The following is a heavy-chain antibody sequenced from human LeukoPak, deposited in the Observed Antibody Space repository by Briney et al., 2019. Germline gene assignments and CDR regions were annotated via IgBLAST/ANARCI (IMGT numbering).Heavy chain of an antibody. V-gene: IGHV3-30*02. CDR1: GFTFSSYG. CDR3: ARVLVVDGADYDAFDI. CDR2: IRYDGSNK. D-gene: IGHD2-15*01. J-gene: IGHJ3*02. Sequence: GGSLRLSCAASGFTFSSYGMHWVRQAPGKGLEWVAFIRYDGSNKYYADSVKGRFTISRDNSKNTLYLQMNSLRAEDTAVYYCARVLVVDGADYDAFDIWGQGTMVTVSS.